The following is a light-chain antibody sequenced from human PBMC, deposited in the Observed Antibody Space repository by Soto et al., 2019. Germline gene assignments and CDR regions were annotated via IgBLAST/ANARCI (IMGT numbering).Light chain of an antibody. CDR1: HSISSN. CDR2: GAS. J-gene: IGKJ1*01. V-gene: IGKV3-15*01. Sequence: IVLTQSPGTLSLSPGERATLSCRGSHSISSNLAWYQQTPGQAPRLLIYGASTTATGIPARFGGSGSGTEFTLTISRLQSEDFAVYYCQQYNTWWTFGQGTKVDIK. CDR3: QQYNTWWT.